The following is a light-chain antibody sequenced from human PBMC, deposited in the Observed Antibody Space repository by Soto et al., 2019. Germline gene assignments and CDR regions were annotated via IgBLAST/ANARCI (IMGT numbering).Light chain of an antibody. Sequence: DIQMTQSPSSVSASVGDRVTITCRASQDISSWLTWYQQKPGKAPKLLIYAASSLQSGVPSRFSGSGFGTDVTLTISSLQPEDFATYYCQQSNSLPLTFGGGTKVDIK. CDR2: AAS. J-gene: IGKJ4*01. CDR3: QQSNSLPLT. CDR1: QDISSW. V-gene: IGKV1-12*01.